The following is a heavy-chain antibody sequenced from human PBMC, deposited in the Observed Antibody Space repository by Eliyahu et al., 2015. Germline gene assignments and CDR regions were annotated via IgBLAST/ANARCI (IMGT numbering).Heavy chain of an antibody. CDR1: XFSXXXFAXG. CDR2: IFWNDDK. V-gene: IGHV2-5*01. CDR3: AHESYRGYDSHRY. Sequence: QITLKESGPTLVKPTETLTLTCTFSXFSXXXFAXGVGWIRQPPGKAXEWLALIFWNDDKRYSPSLNSRLNITKDTSKNQVVLTMTDMDPVDTATYYCAHESYRGYDSHRYWGQGILVTVSS. J-gene: IGHJ4*02. D-gene: IGHD5-12*01.